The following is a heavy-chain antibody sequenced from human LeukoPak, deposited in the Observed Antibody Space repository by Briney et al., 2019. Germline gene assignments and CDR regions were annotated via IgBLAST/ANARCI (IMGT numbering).Heavy chain of an antibody. D-gene: IGHD6-6*01. J-gene: IGHJ4*02. CDR1: GGSISGYY. Sequence: SETLSLTCTVSGGSISGYYWSWIRQPPGKGLEWIGEINHSGSTNYNPSLKSRVTISVDTSKNQFSLKLSSVTAADTAVYYCARQVPDSSPSFDYWGQGTLVTVSS. V-gene: IGHV4-34*01. CDR3: ARQVPDSSPSFDY. CDR2: INHSGST.